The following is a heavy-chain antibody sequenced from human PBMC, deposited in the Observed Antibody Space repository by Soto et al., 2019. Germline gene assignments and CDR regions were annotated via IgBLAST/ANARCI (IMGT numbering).Heavy chain of an antibody. CDR2: IYYSGST. Sequence: SETLSLTCTVSGGSISSYYWGWIRQPPGKGLEWIGYIYYSGSTNYNPSLKSRVTISVDTSKNQFSLKLSSVTAADTAVYYCARGSLFPHYYDSSGYYTGGYYYGMDVWGQGTTVTVSS. CDR3: ARGSLFPHYYDSSGYYTGGYYYGMDV. J-gene: IGHJ6*02. CDR1: GGSISSYY. D-gene: IGHD3-22*01. V-gene: IGHV4-59*01.